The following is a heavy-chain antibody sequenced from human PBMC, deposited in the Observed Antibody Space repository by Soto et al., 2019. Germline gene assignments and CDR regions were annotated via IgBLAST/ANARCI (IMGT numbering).Heavy chain of an antibody. CDR1: GGTFSSYA. J-gene: IGHJ4*02. CDR2: IIPIFGTA. V-gene: IGHV1-69*13. CDR3: ARDQDGYSYGSFG. D-gene: IGHD5-18*01. Sequence: SVKVSCKASGGTFSSYAISWVRQAPGQGLEWMGGIIPIFGTANYAQKFQGRVTITADESTSTAYMELSSLRPEDTAVYYCARDQDGYSYGSFGWGQGTLVTVSS.